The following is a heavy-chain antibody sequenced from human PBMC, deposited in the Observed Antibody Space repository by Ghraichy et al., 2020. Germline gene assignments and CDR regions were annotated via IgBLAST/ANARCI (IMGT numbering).Heavy chain of an antibody. J-gene: IGHJ5*02. CDR2: ISGNGGST. D-gene: IGHD2-8*02. CDR3: AKAWGYCTGVTCPSYNCFDP. CDR1: GFTFSSYV. Sequence: GGSLRLSCGASGFTFSSYVMSWIRQAPGKGLEWVSSISGNGGSTYYADSVKGRFTISRDNSKTTLYLQMNSLRAEDAAVYYCAKAWGYCTGVTCPSYNCFDPWGQGTLVTVSS. V-gene: IGHV3-23*01.